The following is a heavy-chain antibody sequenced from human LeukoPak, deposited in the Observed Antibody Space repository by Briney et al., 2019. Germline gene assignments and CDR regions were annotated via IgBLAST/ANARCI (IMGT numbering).Heavy chain of an antibody. CDR2: IWYDGSNK. Sequence: GGSLRLSCAASGFTFSSYGMHWVRQAPGKGLEWVAVIWYDGSNKYYADSVKGRFTISRDNSRNTLYLQMNSLRAEDTAVYYCAREYQLLLYDKGPFDYWGQGTLVTVSS. J-gene: IGHJ4*02. D-gene: IGHD2-2*01. CDR3: AREYQLLLYDKGPFDY. CDR1: GFTFSSYG. V-gene: IGHV3-33*01.